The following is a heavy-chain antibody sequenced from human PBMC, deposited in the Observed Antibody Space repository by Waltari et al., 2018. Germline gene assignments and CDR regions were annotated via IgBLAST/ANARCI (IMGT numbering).Heavy chain of an antibody. V-gene: IGHV3-7*01. Sequence: EVQLVESGGGLVQPGGSLRLSCAVSGFRFSGNWMSWVRQAPGKGLQWVANINQDGREKNYVDSVKGRFTISRDNAKNSLYLQMNSLRAEDTAVYYCARERSPYDFWSGLKVPFDYWGQGTLVTVSS. CDR2: INQDGREK. D-gene: IGHD3-3*01. J-gene: IGHJ4*02. CDR3: ARERSPYDFWSGLKVPFDY. CDR1: GFRFSGNW.